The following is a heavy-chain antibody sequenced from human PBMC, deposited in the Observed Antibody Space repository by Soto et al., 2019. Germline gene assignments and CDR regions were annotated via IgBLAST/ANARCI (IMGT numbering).Heavy chain of an antibody. CDR2: ISSSGSTI. D-gene: IGHD2-2*01. CDR3: AQLDCSSTSCYYDYYYMDV. Sequence: GGSLRLSCAASGFTFSDYYMSWIRQAPGKGLEWVSYISSSGSTIYYADSVKGRFTISRDNAKNSLYLQMNSLRAEDTAVYYCAQLDCSSTSCYYDYYYMDVWGKGTTVTVSS. V-gene: IGHV3-11*01. J-gene: IGHJ6*03. CDR1: GFTFSDYY.